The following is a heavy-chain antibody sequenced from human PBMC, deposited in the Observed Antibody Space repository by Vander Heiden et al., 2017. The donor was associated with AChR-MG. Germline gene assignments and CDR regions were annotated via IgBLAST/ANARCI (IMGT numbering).Heavy chain of an antibody. CDR1: GGSISSSSYY. J-gene: IGHJ4*02. CDR2: IYYSGST. D-gene: IGHD3-3*01. Sequence: QLQLQESGPGLVKPSETLSLTCTVSGGSISSSSYYWGWIRQPPGKGLEWIGSIYYSGSTYYNPSLKSRVTISVDTSKNQFSLKLSSVTAADTAVYYCATSVRPGRITIGGVVIITYFDYWGQGTLVTVSS. V-gene: IGHV4-39*01. CDR3: ATSVRPGRITIGGVVIITYFDY.